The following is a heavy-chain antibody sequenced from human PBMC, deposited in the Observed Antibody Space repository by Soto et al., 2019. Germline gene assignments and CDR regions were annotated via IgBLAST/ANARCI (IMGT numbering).Heavy chain of an antibody. CDR3: ASNTYYYDSSGLRWFDP. CDR1: GGTFSSYA. CDR2: IIPIFGTA. V-gene: IGHV1-69*13. Sequence: SVKVSCKASGGTFSSYAISWVRQAPGQGLEWMGGIIPIFGTANYAQKFQGRVTITADESTSTAYMELSSLRSEDTAVYYCASNTYYYDSSGLRWFDPWGQGTLVTVSS. J-gene: IGHJ5*02. D-gene: IGHD3-22*01.